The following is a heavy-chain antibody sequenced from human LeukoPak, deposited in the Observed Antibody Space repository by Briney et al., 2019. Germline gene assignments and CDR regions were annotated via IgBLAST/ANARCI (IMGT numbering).Heavy chain of an antibody. CDR2: IYYSGST. D-gene: IGHD3-10*01. V-gene: IGHV4-59*01. CDR1: GGSISSYY. J-gene: IGHJ4*02. Sequence: PSETLSLTCTVSGGSISSYYWSWIRQPPGKGLEWIGYIYYSGSTNYNPSLKSRVTISVDTSKNRFSLKLSSVTAADTAVYYCARGYGSGSYPPDYWGQGTLVTVSS. CDR3: ARGYGSGSYPPDY.